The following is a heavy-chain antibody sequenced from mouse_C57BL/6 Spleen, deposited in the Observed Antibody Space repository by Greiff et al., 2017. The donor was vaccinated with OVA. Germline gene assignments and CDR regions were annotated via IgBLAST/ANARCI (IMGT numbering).Heavy chain of an antibody. CDR1: GYTFTSYG. D-gene: IGHD1-1*01. J-gene: IGHJ4*01. V-gene: IGHV1-58*01. Sequence: EVKLMESGAELVRPGSSVKMSCKTSGYTFTSYGINWVKQRPGQGLEWIGYIYIGNGYTEYNEKFKGKATLTSDTSSSTAYMQLSSLTSEDSAIYICVKDYITRAMWYRGQGKSVTVSS. CDR2: IYIGNGYT. CDR3: VKDYITRAMWY.